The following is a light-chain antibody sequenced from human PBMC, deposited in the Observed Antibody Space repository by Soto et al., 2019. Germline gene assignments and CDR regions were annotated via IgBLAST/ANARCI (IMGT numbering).Light chain of an antibody. J-gene: IGKJ1*01. CDR1: QTISSW. V-gene: IGKV1-5*03. CDR3: QHYNSSSDA. CDR2: KAS. Sequence: DIQMTQSPSTLSGSVGDRVTITCRASQTISSWLAWYQQKPGKAPKLLIYKASTLKSGVPSRFSGSGSGTEFTLTISSLQPDDFATYYCQHYNSSSDAFGQGTKVELK.